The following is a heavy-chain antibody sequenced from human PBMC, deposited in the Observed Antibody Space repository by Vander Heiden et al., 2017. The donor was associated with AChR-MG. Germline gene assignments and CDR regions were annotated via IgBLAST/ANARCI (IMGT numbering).Heavy chain of an antibody. CDR3: AGDIGDFWRYGMDV. V-gene: IGHV4-38-2*01. Sequence: VQLQESGPGLVKPSATLSLTCAASGYSISSGSYWGWIRPPPGRGLEWIGSIYHSEGNYYNPSVESRVTKSVGTSKNQFSRKLSSVTAADTAVCYCAGDIGDFWRYGMDVWGQGTTVTVSS. J-gene: IGHJ6*02. D-gene: IGHD3-3*01. CDR2: IYHSEGN. CDR1: GYSISSGSY.